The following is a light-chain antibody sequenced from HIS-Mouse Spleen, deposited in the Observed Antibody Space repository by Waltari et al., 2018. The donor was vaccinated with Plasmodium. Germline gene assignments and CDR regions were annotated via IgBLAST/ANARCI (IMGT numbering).Light chain of an antibody. J-gene: IGLJ3*02. CDR2: EDS. V-gene: IGLV3-10*01. CDR1: ALPKKY. CDR3: YSTDSSGNHRV. Sequence: SYELTQPPSVSVSPGQTARITCSGDALPKKYAYWYQQKSGQAPVLVIYEDSKLPSGIPEGFFGSSAGTMATLTISGAQVEDEADYYCYSTDSSGNHRVFGGGTKLTVL.